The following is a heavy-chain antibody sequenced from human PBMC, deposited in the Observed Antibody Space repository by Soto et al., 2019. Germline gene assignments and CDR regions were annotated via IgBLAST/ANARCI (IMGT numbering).Heavy chain of an antibody. V-gene: IGHV4-59*12. J-gene: IGHJ6*02. CDR3: ARGKSSGYKFGHRNFFYYGMDV. D-gene: IGHD5-18*01. Sequence: SETLSLTCTVSGGSISRYYWSWIRQPPGKGLEWIGYIYYSGSTNYNPSLKSRVTISVDTSKNQFSLKLSSVTAADTGVYYCARGKSSGYKFGHRNFFYYGMDVWGPGPTVT. CDR1: GGSISRYY. CDR2: IYYSGST.